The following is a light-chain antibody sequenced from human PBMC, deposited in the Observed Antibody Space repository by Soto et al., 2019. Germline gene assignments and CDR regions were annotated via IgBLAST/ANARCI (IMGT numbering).Light chain of an antibody. CDR3: QQVGSFPFT. CDR2: AGS. Sequence: DIQRTQSPSSVSASVGDRVTISCRASQGINSWLAWFQQKPGKAPELLIYAGSSLHTGVPSRFSGSGSGTDFTLTLSSLQPEDFATYYCQQVGSFPFTFGPGTKVEIK. V-gene: IGKV1-12*01. CDR1: QGINSW. J-gene: IGKJ3*01.